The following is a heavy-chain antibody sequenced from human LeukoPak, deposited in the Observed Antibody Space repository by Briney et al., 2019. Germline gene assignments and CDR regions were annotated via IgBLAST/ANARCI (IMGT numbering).Heavy chain of an antibody. V-gene: IGHV3-30-3*01. CDR3: ARGYRIAARPVFDS. J-gene: IGHJ4*02. D-gene: IGHD6-6*01. CDR2: ISYDGSNK. Sequence: GGSLRLSCAASGFTFSSYAMHWVRQAPGKGLEWVAFISYDGSNKYYADSVEGRFTISRDNSKNTLFLQMNSLRAEDTAVYYCARGYRIAARPVFDSWGQGTLVPVSS. CDR1: GFTFSSYA.